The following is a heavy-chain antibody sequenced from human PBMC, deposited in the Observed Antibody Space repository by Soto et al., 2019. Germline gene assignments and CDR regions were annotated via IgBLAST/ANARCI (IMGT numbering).Heavy chain of an antibody. J-gene: IGHJ4*02. CDR2: ISSSSSTI. V-gene: IGHV3-48*02. Sequence: PGGSLRLSCAPSGFTFSSYSMNWVRQAPGKGLKWVSYISSSSSTIYYADSVKGRFTISRDNAKNSLYLQMNSLRDEDTAVYYCAREGIITMIVVVITGFFDYWGQGTLVTVSS. CDR3: AREGIITMIVVVITGFFDY. D-gene: IGHD3-22*01. CDR1: GFTFSSYS.